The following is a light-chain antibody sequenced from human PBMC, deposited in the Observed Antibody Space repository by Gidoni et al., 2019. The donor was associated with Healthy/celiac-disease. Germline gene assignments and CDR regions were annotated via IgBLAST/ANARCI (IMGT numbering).Light chain of an antibody. CDR2: AAS. J-gene: IGKJ1*01. V-gene: IGKV3-20*01. CDR1: QSVSSSY. Sequence: IVLTQSPGTLSLSPGDRGTLSCSASQSVSSSYSAWYQQQPGQAPRLLIYAASSRATGIPDRFSGSCSGTNFTLTISRLEPEDFAVYYCQQYGTSPQFGQGTKVEIK. CDR3: QQYGTSPQ.